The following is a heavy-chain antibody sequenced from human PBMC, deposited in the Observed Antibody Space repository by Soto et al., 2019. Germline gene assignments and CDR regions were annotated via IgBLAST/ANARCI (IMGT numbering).Heavy chain of an antibody. CDR2: IIPIFGTA. J-gene: IGHJ4*02. CDR3: ASGATYYYDSSGYPYYFDY. CDR1: GGTFSSYA. D-gene: IGHD3-22*01. V-gene: IGHV1-69*06. Sequence: QVQLVQSGAEVKKPGSSVKVSCKASGGTFSSYAISWVRQAPGQGLEWMGGIIPIFGTANYAQKFQGRVTITADKSKSTAYMELSSLRSEDTAVYYCASGATYYYDSSGYPYYFDYWGQGTLVTVSS.